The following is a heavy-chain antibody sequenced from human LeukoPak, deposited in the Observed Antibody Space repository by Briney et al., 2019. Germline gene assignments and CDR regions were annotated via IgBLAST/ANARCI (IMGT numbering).Heavy chain of an antibody. Sequence: SETLSLTCTVSGGSISSYYWSWIRQPPGKGLEWIGYIYYSGSTNYNPSLKSRVTMSVDTSKNQFSLKLSSVTAADTAVYYCARGYSGSSGSYYYYMDVWGKGTTVTISS. CDR3: ARGYSGSSGSYYYYMDV. D-gene: IGHD1-26*01. V-gene: IGHV4-59*12. CDR1: GGSISSYY. J-gene: IGHJ6*03. CDR2: IYYSGST.